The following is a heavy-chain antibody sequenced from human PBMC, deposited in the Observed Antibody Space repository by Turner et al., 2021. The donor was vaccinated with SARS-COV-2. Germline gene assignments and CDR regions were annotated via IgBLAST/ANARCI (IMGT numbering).Heavy chain of an antibody. CDR1: GGSIRSSSYY. D-gene: IGHD1-26*01. V-gene: IGHV4-39*01. CDR3: ASHRVGPTIYYDYGMDV. CDR2: ILYTGKV. Sequence: QLLLQESGPGLMKSSETLSLTCTVPGGSIRSSSYYWGWLRQPPGQGLEWIGNILYTGKVYYNSFLKSRVSISVDTSKGQFSLRLSSVTDADTAVYYCASHRVGPTIYYDYGMDVWGQGTTVTVS. J-gene: IGHJ6*02.